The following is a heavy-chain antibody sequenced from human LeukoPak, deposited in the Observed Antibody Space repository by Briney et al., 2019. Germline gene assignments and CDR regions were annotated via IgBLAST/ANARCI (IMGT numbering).Heavy chain of an antibody. V-gene: IGHV4-34*01. CDR1: GGSFSGYY. J-gene: IGHJ4*02. D-gene: IGHD3-10*01. CDR3: ARHGSGHDY. CDR2: INDSGST. Sequence: SETLSLTCAVYGGSFSGYYWSWIRQPPGKGLEWIGEINDSGSTNYNPSLKSRVTISVDTSKNQFSLKLSSVTAADTAVYYCARHGSGHDYWGQGTLVTVSS.